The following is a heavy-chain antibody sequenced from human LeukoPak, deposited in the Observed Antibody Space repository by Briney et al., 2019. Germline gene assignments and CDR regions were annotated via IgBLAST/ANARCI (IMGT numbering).Heavy chain of an antibody. CDR3: ARRTLGGMDV. J-gene: IGHJ6*02. V-gene: IGHV4-34*01. D-gene: IGHD7-27*01. CDR1: VVSFSGYY. CDR2: INHSGST. Sequence: SETLSLTCAVYVVSFSGYYWSWIRQPPGRGLEWIWEINHSGSTNYNPSLKSRVTISVDTSKNQFSLRLNSVTGADTAVYYCARRTLGGMDVWGQGTTVTASS.